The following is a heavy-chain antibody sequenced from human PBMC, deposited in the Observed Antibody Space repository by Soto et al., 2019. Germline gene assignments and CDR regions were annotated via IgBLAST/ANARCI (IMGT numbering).Heavy chain of an antibody. CDR2: ISYDGSNK. Sequence: GGSLRLSCAASGFTFSSYAMHWVRQAPGKGLEWVAVISYDGSNKYYADSVKGRFTISRDNSKNTLYLQMNSLRAEDTAVYYCARSETGIRYYYYGMDVWGQGTTVTVSS. J-gene: IGHJ6*02. V-gene: IGHV3-30-3*01. CDR1: GFTFSSYA. D-gene: IGHD7-27*01. CDR3: ARSETGIRYYYYGMDV.